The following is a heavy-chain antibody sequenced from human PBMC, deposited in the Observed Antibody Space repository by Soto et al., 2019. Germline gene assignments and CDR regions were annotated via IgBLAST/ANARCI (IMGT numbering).Heavy chain of an antibody. V-gene: IGHV1-18*01. CDR1: GYTFTSYG. J-gene: IGHJ4*02. CDR2: ISAHNGNT. D-gene: IGHD1-1*01. CDR3: ARGRYGDY. Sequence: QVHLVQSGAEVKKPGASVKVSCKASGYTFTSYGITWVRQAPGQGLEWMGWISAHNGNTDYAQKLQGRVIVTRETSTSTAYMELRSLRSDDTAVDYWARGRYGDYWGQGALVTVSS.